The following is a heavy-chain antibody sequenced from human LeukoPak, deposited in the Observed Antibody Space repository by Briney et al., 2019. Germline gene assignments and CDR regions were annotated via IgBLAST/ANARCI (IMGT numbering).Heavy chain of an antibody. CDR2: IHKDGRVM. Sequence: GGTLRLSCAASGVSFSTYWMGWVREAPGKGVEWVGNIHKDGRVMFYAASVKGRFTIPRDNAKNSLYPDMNSLRDEDTAIYYCASSHDSSGNDWGQGTLVTVTS. CDR3: ASSHDSSGND. CDR1: GVSFSTYW. D-gene: IGHD3-22*01. J-gene: IGHJ4*02. V-gene: IGHV3-7*03.